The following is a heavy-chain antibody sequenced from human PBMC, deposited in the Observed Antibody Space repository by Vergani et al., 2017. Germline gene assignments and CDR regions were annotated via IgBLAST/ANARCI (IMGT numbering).Heavy chain of an antibody. CDR2: IFSNDEK. CDR3: AHSIGYCSSTSCAGPFDY. V-gene: IGHV2-26*01. CDR1: GFSLSNARMG. J-gene: IGHJ4*02. D-gene: IGHD2-2*01. Sequence: QVTLKESGPVLVKPTETLTLTCTVSGFSLSNARMGVSWIRQPPGKALEWLAHIFSNDEKSYSTSLKSRLTITKDTSKNQVVLTMTNMDPVDTATYYCAHSIGYCSSTSCAGPFDYWGQGTLVTVSS.